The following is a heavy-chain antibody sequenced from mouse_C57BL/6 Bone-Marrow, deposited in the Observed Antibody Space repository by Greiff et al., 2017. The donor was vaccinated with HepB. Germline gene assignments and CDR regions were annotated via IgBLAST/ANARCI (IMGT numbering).Heavy chain of an antibody. CDR2: SRNKANDYTT. Sequence: EVKLMESGGGLVQSGRSLRLSCATSGFTFSDFYMEWVRQAPGKGLEWIAASRNKANDYTTEYSASVKGRFIVSRDTSQSILYLQMNALRAEDTAIYYCARGTGTAYFDYWGQGTTLTVSS. J-gene: IGHJ2*01. D-gene: IGHD4-1*01. V-gene: IGHV7-1*01. CDR1: GFTFSDFY. CDR3: ARGTGTAYFDY.